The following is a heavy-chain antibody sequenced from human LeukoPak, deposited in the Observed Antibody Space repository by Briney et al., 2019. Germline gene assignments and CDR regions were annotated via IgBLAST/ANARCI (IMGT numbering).Heavy chain of an antibody. CDR2: IYYSGST. D-gene: IGHD3-3*01. J-gene: IGHJ5*02. CDR3: ARAGQRFLEWLPPKGWFDP. V-gene: IGHV4-59*01. CDR1: GGSISSYY. Sequence: SETLSLTCTVSGGSISSYYWSWIRQPPGKGLEWIGYIYYSGSTNYNPSLKSRVTISVDTSKNQFSLKLSSVTAADTAVYYCARAGQRFLEWLPPKGWFDPWGQGTLVTVSS.